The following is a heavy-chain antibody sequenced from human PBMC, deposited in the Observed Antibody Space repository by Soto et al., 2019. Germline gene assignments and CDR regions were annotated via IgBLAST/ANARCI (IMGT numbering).Heavy chain of an antibody. V-gene: IGHV3-30*18. J-gene: IGHJ3*02. D-gene: IGHD2-8*01. CDR1: GLTFSAYG. CDR2: ISYDGSKK. CDR3: AKASHCNKGRCSLGLIGDRAFDI. Sequence: QARLVESGGGVVQPGRSLRLSCEASGLTFSAYGMHWVRQAPGKGLEWVATISYDGSKKYFGDSVKGRFTISGDNSKSTLYIEMNSLRTEDTAVYYCAKASHCNKGRCSLGLIGDRAFDIWGQGTMVTVSS.